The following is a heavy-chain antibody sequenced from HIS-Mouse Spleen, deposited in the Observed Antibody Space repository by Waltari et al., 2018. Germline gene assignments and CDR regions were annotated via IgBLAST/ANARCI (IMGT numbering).Heavy chain of an antibody. CDR1: GGSFSGYY. J-gene: IGHJ1*01. D-gene: IGHD6-6*01. CDR2: INHSGST. V-gene: IGHV4-34*01. CDR3: ASLEYSSSYFQH. Sequence: QVQLQQWGAGLLKPSETLSLTCAVYGGSFSGYYWSWIRQPPGKGLEWIGEINHSGSTNYTPSLKIRVTISVDTSQNQFSRKLSSVAAADTAVYYCASLEYSSSYFQHWGQGTLVTVSS.